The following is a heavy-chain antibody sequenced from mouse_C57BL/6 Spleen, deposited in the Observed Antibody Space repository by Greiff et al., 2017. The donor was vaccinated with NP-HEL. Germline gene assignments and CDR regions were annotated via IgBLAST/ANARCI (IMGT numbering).Heavy chain of an antibody. CDR2: INYDGSST. J-gene: IGHJ2*01. D-gene: IGHD2-12*01. V-gene: IGHV5-16*01. Sequence: EVNVVESGGGLVQPGSSMKLSCTASGFTFSDYYMAWVRQVPEKGLEWVANINYDGSSTYYLDSLKSRFIISRDNAKNILYLQMSSLKSEDTATYYCAREGDYSPFYFDYWGQGTTLTVSS. CDR1: GFTFSDYY. CDR3: AREGDYSPFYFDY.